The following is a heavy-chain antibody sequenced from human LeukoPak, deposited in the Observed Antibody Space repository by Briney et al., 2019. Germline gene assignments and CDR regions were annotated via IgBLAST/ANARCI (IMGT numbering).Heavy chain of an antibody. CDR1: GFTFSSYA. D-gene: IGHD2-2*01. CDR3: SISSPHYHGMDV. J-gene: IGHJ6*02. V-gene: IGHV3-23*01. Sequence: GGSLRLSCAASGFTFSSYAMSWVRQAPGKGLEWVSAISGSGGSTYYADSVKGRFTISRDNSKNTLYLQMNSLRAEDTAVYYCSISSPHYHGMDVWGQGTTVTVSS. CDR2: ISGSGGST.